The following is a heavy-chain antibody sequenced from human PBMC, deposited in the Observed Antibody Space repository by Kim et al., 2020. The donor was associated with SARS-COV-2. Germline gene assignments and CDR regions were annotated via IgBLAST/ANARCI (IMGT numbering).Heavy chain of an antibody. CDR1: GYTFTGYY. Sequence: ASVKVSCKASGYTFTGYYMHWVRQAPGQGLEWMGWINPNSGGTNYAQKFQGWVTMTRDTSISTAYMELSRLRSDDTAVYYCARGLSYSSGWYIYYYDSSGYYYFDYWGQGTLVTVSS. V-gene: IGHV1-2*04. J-gene: IGHJ4*02. CDR2: INPNSGGT. D-gene: IGHD3-22*01. CDR3: ARGLSYSSGWYIYYYDSSGYYYFDY.